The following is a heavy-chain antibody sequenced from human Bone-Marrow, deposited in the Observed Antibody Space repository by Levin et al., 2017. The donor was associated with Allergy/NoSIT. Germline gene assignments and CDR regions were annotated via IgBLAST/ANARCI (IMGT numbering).Heavy chain of an antibody. Sequence: GGSLRLSCAASGFTFSNYWMHWVRQAPEKGLVWVSRIKYDGSFTNYADSVKGRFTISRDNAENTLHLQMNSLRAEDTAVYYCVRDGDHWNFDYWRQGTLVTVSS. V-gene: IGHV3-74*01. CDR1: GFTFSNYW. CDR3: VRDGDHWNFDY. CDR2: IKYDGSFT. J-gene: IGHJ4*02. D-gene: IGHD1-1*01.